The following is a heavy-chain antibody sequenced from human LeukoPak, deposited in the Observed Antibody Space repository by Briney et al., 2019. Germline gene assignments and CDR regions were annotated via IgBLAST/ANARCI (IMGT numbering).Heavy chain of an antibody. D-gene: IGHD3-10*01. Sequence: SVKVSCKASGGTFSSYAISWVRQAPGQGLEWMGGTIPIFGTANYAQKFQGRVTITADESTSTAYMELSSLRSEDTAVYYCARVRSYGSGSYYSYFFDFWGQGTLVTVSS. CDR1: GGTFSSYA. CDR3: ARVRSYGSGSYYSYFFDF. J-gene: IGHJ4*02. CDR2: TIPIFGTA. V-gene: IGHV1-69*13.